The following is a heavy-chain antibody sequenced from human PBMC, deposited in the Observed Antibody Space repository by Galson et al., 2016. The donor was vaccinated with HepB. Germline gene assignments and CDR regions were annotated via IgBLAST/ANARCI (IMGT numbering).Heavy chain of an antibody. V-gene: IGHV3-30*18. D-gene: IGHD2/OR15-2a*01. J-gene: IGHJ4*02. CDR1: GFTFSKYG. Sequence: SLRLSCAASGFTFSKYGMHWVRQAPGEGLEWVAADSMDGRRKFYADSVKGRFTISRDNSNNMLFLQMSSLRPDDTAVYYCAKRHEYCPPVGCSVDYWGQGTLVSVSS. CDR2: DSMDGRRK. CDR3: AKRHEYCPPVGCSVDY.